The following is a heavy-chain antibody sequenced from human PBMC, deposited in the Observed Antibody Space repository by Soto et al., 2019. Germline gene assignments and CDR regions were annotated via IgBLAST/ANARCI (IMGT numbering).Heavy chain of an antibody. V-gene: IGHV3-43*01. CDR3: AKDGLVWLLLDYYGMDV. D-gene: IGHD3-10*01. J-gene: IGHJ6*02. CDR1: GFTFDDYT. Sequence: EVQLVESGGVVVQPGGSLRLSCAASGFTFDDYTMHWVRQAPGKGLEWVSLISWDGGSTYYADSVKGRFTISRDNNKNSLYLQMNRPRTEEPALDYCAKDGLVWLLLDYYGMDVWGQGTTVTVSS. CDR2: ISWDGGST.